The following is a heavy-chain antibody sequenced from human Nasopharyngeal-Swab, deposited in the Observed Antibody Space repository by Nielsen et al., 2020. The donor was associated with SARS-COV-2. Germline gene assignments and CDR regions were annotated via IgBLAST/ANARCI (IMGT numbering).Heavy chain of an antibody. D-gene: IGHD3-3*01. Sequence: SDTLSLTCAISGDSVSSHRAGWNWIRQSPSRGLEWLGRTLYRSKWYNDYAESVKSRTAVNPDTSKNQFSLQLNSVTPEDTAVYYCARGRDFSFDSWGQGTLVTASS. CDR1: GDSVSSHRAG. J-gene: IGHJ4*02. CDR3: ARGRDFSFDS. V-gene: IGHV6-1*01. CDR2: TLYRSKWYN.